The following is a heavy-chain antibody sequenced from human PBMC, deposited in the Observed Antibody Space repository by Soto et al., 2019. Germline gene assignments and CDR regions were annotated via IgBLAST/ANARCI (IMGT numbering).Heavy chain of an antibody. Sequence: GGSLRLSCAASGFTFSSYEMNWVRQAPGKGLEWVSYISSSGSTIYYADSVKGRFTISRDNAKNSLYLKMNSLRAEDTAVHYCAREDMTTYYYYGLAFWGQGTT. CDR3: AREDMTTYYYYGLAF. V-gene: IGHV3-48*03. CDR2: ISSSGSTI. D-gene: IGHD4-17*01. CDR1: GFTFSSYE. J-gene: IGHJ6*02.